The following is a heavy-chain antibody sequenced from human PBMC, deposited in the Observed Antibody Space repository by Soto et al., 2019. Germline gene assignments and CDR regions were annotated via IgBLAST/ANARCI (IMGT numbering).Heavy chain of an antibody. J-gene: IGHJ6*02. CDR1: GFTFSSYG. CDR2: ISYDGSNK. Sequence: SLRLSCAASGFTFSSYGMHWVRQAPGKGLEWVAVISYDGSNKYYADSVKGRFTISRDNSKNTLYLQMNSLRAEDTAVYYCAKEHLVVVPAASYYYYYGMDGWGQGTTDTVSS. CDR3: AKEHLVVVPAASYYYYYGMDG. D-gene: IGHD2-2*01. V-gene: IGHV3-30*18.